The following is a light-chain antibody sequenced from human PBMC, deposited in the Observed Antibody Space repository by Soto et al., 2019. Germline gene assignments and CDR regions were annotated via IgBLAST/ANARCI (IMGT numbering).Light chain of an antibody. CDR3: QQYHNWPPLT. CDR2: ETS. CDR1: QSISSS. Sequence: EIVMTQSPATLSVSPGERATLSCRASQSISSSLAWYQQKPGQPPRLLIYETSTRATGIPARFSGGGSGTEFTLAISSLQSEDSAVYYCQQYHNWPPLTFGGGTKVEIK. J-gene: IGKJ4*01. V-gene: IGKV3-15*01.